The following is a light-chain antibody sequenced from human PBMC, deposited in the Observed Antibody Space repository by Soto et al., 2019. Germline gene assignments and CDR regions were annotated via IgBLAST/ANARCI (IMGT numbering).Light chain of an antibody. CDR1: QSVSSN. CDR2: GAS. Sequence: VMTQSPATLSVSPGERATLSCRASQSVSSNLAWYQQKPGQAPRLLIYGASTRATGIPARFSGSGSGTEFTLTISSLQSEDFAVYYCQQYNNWPRTFAQGTKVDIK. J-gene: IGKJ1*01. V-gene: IGKV3-15*01. CDR3: QQYNNWPRT.